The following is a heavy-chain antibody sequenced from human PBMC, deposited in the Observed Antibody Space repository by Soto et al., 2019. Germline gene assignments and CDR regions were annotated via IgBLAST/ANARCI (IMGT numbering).Heavy chain of an antibody. CDR1: GYSFHNSG. Sequence: QVQLVQSGPELKKPGASVKVSCKTSGYSFHNSGISWVRQAPGQGLEWMGWISVFNGYAHYAQKFQGRVIMTADTFTNPASMALRGLRSAETAMYYCSKTGTTWFASWGQGTPVTVSS. CDR2: ISVFNGYA. CDR3: SKTGTTWFAS. J-gene: IGHJ5*01. D-gene: IGHD1-1*01. V-gene: IGHV1-18*01.